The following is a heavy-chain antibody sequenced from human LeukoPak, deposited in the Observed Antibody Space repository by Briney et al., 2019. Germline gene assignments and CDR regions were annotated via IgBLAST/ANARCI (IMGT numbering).Heavy chain of an antibody. CDR3: ARQPGSGSYYYYGMDV. CDR1: GGSISSYY. J-gene: IGHJ6*02. D-gene: IGHD3-10*01. CDR2: IYYSGST. V-gene: IGHV4-59*08. Sequence: PSETLSLTCTVSGGSISSYYWSWIRQPPGKGLEWIGYIYYSGSTNYNPSLKGRVTISVDTSKNQFSLKLSSVTAADTAVYYCARQPGSGSYYYYGMDVWGQGTTVTVSS.